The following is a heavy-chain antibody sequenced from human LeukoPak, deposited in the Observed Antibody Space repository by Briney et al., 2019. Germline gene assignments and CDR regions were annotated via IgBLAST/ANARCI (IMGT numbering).Heavy chain of an antibody. J-gene: IGHJ5*02. D-gene: IGHD2-15*01. Sequence: SVKVSCKASGGTFSSYAISWVRQAPGQGLEWMGRIVPIFGTANYAQKFQGRVTITSDESTSTAYMELSSLRSEDTAVYYCARDLFTLNWFDPWGQGTLVTVSS. V-gene: IGHV1-69*13. CDR1: GGTFSSYA. CDR2: IVPIFGTA. CDR3: ARDLFTLNWFDP.